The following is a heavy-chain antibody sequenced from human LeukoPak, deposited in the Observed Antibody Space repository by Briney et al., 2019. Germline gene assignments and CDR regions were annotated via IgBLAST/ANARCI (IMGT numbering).Heavy chain of an antibody. D-gene: IGHD3-3*01. CDR2: ISGSGGST. J-gene: IGHJ3*02. CDR3: AKDHTTFGVVIPDAFDI. CDR1: GFTFSSYA. Sequence: PGGSLRLSCAASGFTFSSYAMSWVRQAPGKGLEWVSAISGSGGSTYYADSVKGRFTISRDNSKNTLYLQMNSLRAEDTAVYYCAKDHTTFGVVIPDAFDIWGQGTMVTVSS. V-gene: IGHV3-23*01.